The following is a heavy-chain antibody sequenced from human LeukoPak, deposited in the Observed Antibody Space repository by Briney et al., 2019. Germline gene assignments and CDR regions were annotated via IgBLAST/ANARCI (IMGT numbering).Heavy chain of an antibody. J-gene: IGHJ3*02. CDR3: ASLYGDYNAQNAFDI. V-gene: IGHV4-4*02. CDR2: IYHSGST. D-gene: IGHD4-17*01. CDR1: GGSISSSNW. Sequence: SETLSLTCAVSGGSISSSNWWSWVRQPPGKGLEWIGEIYHSGSTNYNPSLKSRVTISVDKSKNQFSLKLSSVTAADTAVYYCASLYGDYNAQNAFDIWGQGTMVTVSS.